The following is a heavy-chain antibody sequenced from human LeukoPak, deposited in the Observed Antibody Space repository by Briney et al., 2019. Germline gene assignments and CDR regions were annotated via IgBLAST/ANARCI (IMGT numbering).Heavy chain of an antibody. V-gene: IGHV5-51*01. CDR1: GYSFSNYW. D-gene: IGHD3-22*01. CDR3: ARRADTSAYYTY. CDR2: IYPGDSDT. J-gene: IGHJ4*02. Sequence: GESLKISCKGSGYSFSNYWIGWVRQMPGKGLEWMGIIYPGDSDTRYSLSFQGQVTISADKSIGTAYLQWGSLKASDTAMYYCARRADTSAYYTYWGQGTLVTVFS.